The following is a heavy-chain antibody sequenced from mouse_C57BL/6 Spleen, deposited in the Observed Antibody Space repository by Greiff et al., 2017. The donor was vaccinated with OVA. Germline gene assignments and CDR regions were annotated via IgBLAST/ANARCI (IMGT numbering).Heavy chain of an antibody. Sequence: DVHLVESGGGLVKPGGSLKLSCAASGFTFSSYAMSWVRQTPEKRLEWVATISDGGSYTYYPDNVKGRFTISRDNAKNNLYLQMSHLKSEDTAMYYCAREGSGYDLYYAMDYWGQGTSVTVSS. CDR2: ISDGGSYT. D-gene: IGHD2-2*01. CDR1: GFTFSSYA. CDR3: AREGSGYDLYYAMDY. V-gene: IGHV5-4*01. J-gene: IGHJ4*01.